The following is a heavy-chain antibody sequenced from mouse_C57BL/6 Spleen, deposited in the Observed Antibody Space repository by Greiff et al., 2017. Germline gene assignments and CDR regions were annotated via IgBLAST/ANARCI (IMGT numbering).Heavy chain of an antibody. D-gene: IGHD1-1*01. CDR1: GFTFSDYG. CDR2: ISSGSSTI. CDR3: ARQRLLRNFDV. J-gene: IGHJ1*03. V-gene: IGHV5-17*01. Sequence: EVKLMESGGGLVKPGGSLKLSCAASGFTFSDYGMHWVRQAPEKGLEWVAYISSGSSTIYYADTVKGRFTISRDNAKNTLFLQMTSLRSEDTAMYYCARQRLLRNFDVWGTGTTVTVSS.